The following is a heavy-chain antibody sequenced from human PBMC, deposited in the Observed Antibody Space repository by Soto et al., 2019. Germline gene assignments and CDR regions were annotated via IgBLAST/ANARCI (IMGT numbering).Heavy chain of an antibody. Sequence: PGGSLRLSCAASGFTFSSYGMHWVRQAPGKGLEWVAVIWYDGSNKYYADSVKGRFTISRDNSKNTLYLQMNSLRAEDTAVYYCASDQDWLGASGAFDIWGQGTMVTVSS. V-gene: IGHV3-33*01. CDR3: ASDQDWLGASGAFDI. J-gene: IGHJ3*02. D-gene: IGHD3-9*01. CDR1: GFTFSSYG. CDR2: IWYDGSNK.